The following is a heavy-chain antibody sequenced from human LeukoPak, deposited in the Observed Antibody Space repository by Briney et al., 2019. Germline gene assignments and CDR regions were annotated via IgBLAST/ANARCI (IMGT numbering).Heavy chain of an antibody. D-gene: IGHD3/OR15-3a*01. J-gene: IGHJ4*02. CDR3: ARQTGSGLFILP. CDR1: GYSISSGYY. CDR2: IYHSGST. Sequence: PSETLSLTCTVSGYSISSGYYWGWIRQPPGKGLEWIGSIYHSGSTYYNPSLKCRVTISVDTSKNQFSLKLSSVTAADTAVYYCARQTGSGLFILPGGQGTLVTVSS. V-gene: IGHV4-38-2*02.